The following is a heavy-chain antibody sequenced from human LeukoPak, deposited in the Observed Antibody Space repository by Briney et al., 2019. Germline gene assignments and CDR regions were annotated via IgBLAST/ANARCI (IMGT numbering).Heavy chain of an antibody. CDR1: GFTFSSYW. CDR3: ARELGYGYYFYYYLDV. J-gene: IGHJ6*03. D-gene: IGHD5-18*01. CDR2: IWYDGSNK. Sequence: GGSLRLSCAASGFTFSSYWMHWVRQAPGKGLEWVADIWYDGSNKYYADSVKGRFTISRDNSKNTLYLQMNSLRAEDTAVYYCARELGYGYYFYYYLDVWGKGTTVTVSS. V-gene: IGHV3-33*08.